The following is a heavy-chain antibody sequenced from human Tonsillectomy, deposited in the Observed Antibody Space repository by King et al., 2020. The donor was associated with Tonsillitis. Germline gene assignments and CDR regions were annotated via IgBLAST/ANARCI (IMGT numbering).Heavy chain of an antibody. Sequence: VQLQQSGPGLLKPSQTLSLTCALSGDSVSGNIGGWNWIRKSPSRGLEWLGRTYYQSKWFNEYAVTVKSRLTINPDTSKNPFSLQLNSVTPEDTAVYYCARGWFSSGYDYWGQGTLGTVSS. CDR3: ARGWFSSGYDY. D-gene: IGHD6-19*01. CDR2: TYYQSKWFN. J-gene: IGHJ4*02. V-gene: IGHV6-1*01. CDR1: GDSVSGNIGG.